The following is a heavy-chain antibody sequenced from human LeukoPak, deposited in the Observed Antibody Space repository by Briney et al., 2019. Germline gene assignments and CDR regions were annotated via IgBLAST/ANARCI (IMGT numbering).Heavy chain of an antibody. CDR3: AKRGRYYFDS. CDR2: IYSSGDA. J-gene: IGHJ4*02. Sequence: PGGSLRLSCAASGFTVSSKYMSWVRQTPGKGLQWVALIYSSGDAYTADSVKGRFTISRDDSENTLYLQMDSLRAEDTAVYYCAKRGRYYFDSWGQGTLVTVSS. CDR1: GFTVSSKY. V-gene: IGHV3-53*01. D-gene: IGHD1-1*01.